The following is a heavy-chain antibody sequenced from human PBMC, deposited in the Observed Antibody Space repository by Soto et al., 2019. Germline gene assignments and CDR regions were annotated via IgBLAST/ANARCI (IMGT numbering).Heavy chain of an antibody. CDR2: IYYDGSNK. Sequence: QVQLVESGGGVVQPGRSLRLSCAASGFAFSAYGMHWVRQAPGKGLEWVAMIYYDGSNKYYADSVKGRFTISRDNSKNTLYLQMSSLRAADTALYYCARVGGTVTYDYWGQGTLVTVSS. CDR1: GFAFSAYG. D-gene: IGHD4-17*01. V-gene: IGHV3-33*01. J-gene: IGHJ4*02. CDR3: ARVGGTVTYDY.